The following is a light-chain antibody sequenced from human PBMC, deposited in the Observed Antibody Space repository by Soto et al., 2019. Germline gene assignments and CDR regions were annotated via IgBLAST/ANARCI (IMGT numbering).Light chain of an antibody. J-gene: IGLJ2*01. V-gene: IGLV4-69*01. CDR2: LNSDGSH. CDR1: SGHSSYA. CDR3: QTWGTGILV. Sequence: QSVLTQSPSASASLGASVKLTCTLSSGHSSYAIAWHQQQPEKGPRYLMKLNSDGSHSKGDGIPYRFSGSSSGAERYLTISSLQSEDEADYYCQTWGTGILVFGGGTKLTVL.